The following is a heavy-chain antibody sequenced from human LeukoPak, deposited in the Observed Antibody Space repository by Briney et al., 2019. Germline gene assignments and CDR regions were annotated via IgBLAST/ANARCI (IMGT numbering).Heavy chain of an antibody. V-gene: IGHV3-48*01. D-gene: IGHD1-26*01. Sequence: GGSLRPSCAASGFTFSSYAMSWVRQAPGKGLEWVSYISSSSSTIYYADSVKGRFTISRDNAKNSLYLQMNSLRAEDTAVYYCARSIVGATRYYYYMDVWGKGTTVTVSS. CDR2: ISSSSSTI. CDR3: ARSIVGATRYYYYMDV. J-gene: IGHJ6*03. CDR1: GFTFSSYA.